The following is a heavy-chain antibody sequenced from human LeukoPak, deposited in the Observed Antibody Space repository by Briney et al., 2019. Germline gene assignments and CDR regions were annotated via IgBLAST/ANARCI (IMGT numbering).Heavy chain of an antibody. CDR2: IYYSGST. J-gene: IGHJ4*02. CDR3: AREPGKVDY. D-gene: IGHD1-14*01. CDR1: GGSISSYY. V-gene: IGHV4-59*12. Sequence: PSETLSLTCTVSGGSISSYYWSWIRQPPGKGLEWIGYIYYSGSTNYNPSLKSRVTISVDTSNNQSSLKLSSVTAADTAVYYCAREPGKVDYWGQGTLVTVSS.